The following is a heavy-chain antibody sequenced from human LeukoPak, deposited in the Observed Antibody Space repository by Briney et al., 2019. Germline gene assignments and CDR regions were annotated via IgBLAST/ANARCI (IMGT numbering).Heavy chain of an antibody. CDR3: ARGDGYCSGGSCYWGAYYYYMDV. V-gene: IGHV1-46*01. J-gene: IGHJ6*03. D-gene: IGHD2-15*01. Sequence: GASVKVSCKASGYTFTSYYMHWVRQAPGQGLEWMGIINPSGGSTSYAQKFQGRVTITADESTSTAYMELSSLRSEDTAVYYCARGDGYCSGGSCYWGAYYYYMDVWGKGTTVTISS. CDR1: GYTFTSYY. CDR2: INPSGGST.